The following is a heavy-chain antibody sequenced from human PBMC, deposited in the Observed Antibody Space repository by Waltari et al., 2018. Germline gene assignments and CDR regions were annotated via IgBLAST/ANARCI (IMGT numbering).Heavy chain of an antibody. CDR3: ITSYYYYYYMDV. CDR1: GFTFSNAW. V-gene: IGHV3-15*01. Sequence: EVQLVESGGGLVKPGGSLRLSCAASGFTFSNAWMSWVRQAPGKGLEWVGHIKSKTDGGTTDYAAPVKGRFTISRDDSKNTLYLQMNSLKTEDTAVYYCITSYYYYYYMDVWGKGTTVTVSS. CDR2: IKSKTDGGTT. J-gene: IGHJ6*03.